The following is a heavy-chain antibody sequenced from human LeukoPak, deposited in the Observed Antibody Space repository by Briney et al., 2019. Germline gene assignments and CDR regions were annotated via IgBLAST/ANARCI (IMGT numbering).Heavy chain of an antibody. V-gene: IGHV3-7*01. CDR1: GFTFSSHW. Sequence: GGSLRLSCAASGFTFSSHWMSWVRQAPGKGLEWVANIKKDGSEKYYVDAVKGRFTISRDNAKTSLYLQMNSLRAEDTAVYYCARDRGGIVVVINDLDIWGQGTMVTVSS. D-gene: IGHD3-22*01. CDR2: IKKDGSEK. CDR3: ARDRGGIVVVINDLDI. J-gene: IGHJ3*02.